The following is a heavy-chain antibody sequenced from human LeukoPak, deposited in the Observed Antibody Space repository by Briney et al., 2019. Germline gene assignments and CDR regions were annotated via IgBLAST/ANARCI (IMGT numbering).Heavy chain of an antibody. CDR2: ISYDGSNK. V-gene: IGHV3-30*18. D-gene: IGHD1-26*01. CDR3: AKDHGRAFGY. Sequence: GGFLRLSCAASGFTFSSYGMHWVRQAPGKGLEWVAVISYDGSNKYYADSVKGRFTISRDNSKNTLYLQMNSLRAEDTAVYYCAKDHGRAFGYWGQGTLVTVSS. J-gene: IGHJ4*02. CDR1: GFTFSSYG.